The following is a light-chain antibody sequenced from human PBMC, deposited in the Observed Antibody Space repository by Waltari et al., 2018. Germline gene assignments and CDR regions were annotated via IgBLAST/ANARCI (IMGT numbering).Light chain of an antibody. CDR2: DSS. Sequence: DIQMSQPPSSVSASVGDRVTLTCRASQGISSRLAWYQQKPGKAPHLLISDSSSLHSGVPSRFSGSGSGTDFTLTISSLQPEDFATYYCLQVDSFPRTFGQGTKVEVK. J-gene: IGKJ1*01. CDR3: LQVDSFPRT. V-gene: IGKV1-12*01. CDR1: QGISSR.